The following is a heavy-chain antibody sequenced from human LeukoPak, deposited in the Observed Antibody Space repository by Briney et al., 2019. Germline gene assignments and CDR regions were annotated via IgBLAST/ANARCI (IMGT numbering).Heavy chain of an antibody. CDR1: GFTFSSYW. CDR2: ISSDGSST. Sequence: GGSLRLTCAASGFTFSSYWMHWVRQAPGKGLVWVARISSDGSSTTYADSVKGRFTISRDNAKNTLYLQMNSLRVEDTAVYYCARDLVVTSGYWGQGTLVTVSS. J-gene: IGHJ4*02. V-gene: IGHV3-74*03. CDR3: ARDLVVTSGY. D-gene: IGHD2-2*01.